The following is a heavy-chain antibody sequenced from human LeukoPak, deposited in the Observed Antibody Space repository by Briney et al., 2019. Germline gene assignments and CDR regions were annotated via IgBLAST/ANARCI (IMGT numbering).Heavy chain of an antibody. Sequence: GGSLRLSCAASGFTFSSYAMSWVRQAPGKGLEWVSAISGSGGSKYYADSVKGRFTISRDNSKNTLYLQMNSLRAEDTAVYYCAKETVLMVYARSPWFDPWGQGTLVTVSS. CDR1: GFTFSSYA. J-gene: IGHJ5*02. CDR3: AKETVLMVYARSPWFDP. V-gene: IGHV3-23*01. D-gene: IGHD2-8*01. CDR2: ISGSGGSK.